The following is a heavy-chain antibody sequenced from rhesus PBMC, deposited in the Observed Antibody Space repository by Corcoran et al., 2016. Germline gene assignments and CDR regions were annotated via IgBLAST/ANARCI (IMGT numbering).Heavy chain of an antibody. J-gene: IGHJ1*01. CDR2: IYGSGSST. D-gene: IGHD6-25*01. Sequence: QLQLQESGPGLVKPSETLSVTCAVSGGSISSSYWSWIRQAPGKGLEWIGSIYGSGSSTNYNPSLKSRVPLSVDTSKNQLSLKLSSVTTADTAVYYCARVGSWDEYFEFWGQGALVTVSS. CDR1: GGSISSSY. CDR3: ARVGSWDEYFEF. V-gene: IGHV4-169*01.